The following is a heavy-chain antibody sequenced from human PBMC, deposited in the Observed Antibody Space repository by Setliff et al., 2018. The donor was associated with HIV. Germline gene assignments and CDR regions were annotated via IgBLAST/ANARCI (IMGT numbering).Heavy chain of an antibody. CDR3: ARGEPTILIEPAASFDY. CDR1: GFTFSSYE. Sequence: GGSLRLSCAASGFTFSSYEMNWVRQAPGKGLEWVSYTGTSTSNIYYADSVKGRFTSSRDNAKNSLYLQMNSLRAEDTAVYYCARGEPTILIEPAASFDYWGQGTLVTVSS. D-gene: IGHD2-2*01. CDR2: TGTSTSNI. V-gene: IGHV3-48*03. J-gene: IGHJ4*02.